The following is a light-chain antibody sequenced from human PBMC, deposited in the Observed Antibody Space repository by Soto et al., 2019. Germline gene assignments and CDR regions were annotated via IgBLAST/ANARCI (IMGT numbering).Light chain of an antibody. CDR3: QQYNNWPPWT. Sequence: EIVMTQSPATLSVSPGERATLSCRASQSVSSNLAWYQQKPGQAPRLLIYGASTRATGIPARFSGSGPGTEFTITISSLQSQDFAVYYCQQYNNWPPWTFGQGTKVESK. V-gene: IGKV3-15*01. CDR2: GAS. J-gene: IGKJ1*01. CDR1: QSVSSN.